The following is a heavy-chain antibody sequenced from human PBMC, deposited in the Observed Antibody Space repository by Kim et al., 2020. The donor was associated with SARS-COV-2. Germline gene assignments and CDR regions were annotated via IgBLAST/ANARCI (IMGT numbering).Heavy chain of an antibody. J-gene: IGHJ2*01. D-gene: IGHD1-26*01. CDR1: GFTFSSYW. CDR3: ARDWEETFAGGSGYFDL. CDR2: IKQDGSEK. V-gene: IGHV3-7*01. Sequence: GGSLRLSCAASGFTFSSYWMSWVRQAPGKGLEWVANIKQDGSEKYYVDSVKGRFTISRDNAKNSLYLQMNSLRAEDTAVYYCARDWEETFAGGSGYFDLWGRGTLVTVSS.